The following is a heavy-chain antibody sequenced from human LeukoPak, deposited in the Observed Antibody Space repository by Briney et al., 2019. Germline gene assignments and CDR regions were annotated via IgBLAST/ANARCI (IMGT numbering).Heavy chain of an antibody. CDR1: GFTFSNYA. CDR2: ISGGGGRT. Sequence: QTGASLRLSCAASGFTFSNYALSWVRQAPGKGLEWVSTISGGGGRTFYADSVKGRSTVSRDNSKNTLYLQMSSLRAEDTAIYYCAKYCSGDCSRRTFDCWGQGTLVTVSS. D-gene: IGHD2-21*02. CDR3: AKYCSGDCSRRTFDC. J-gene: IGHJ4*02. V-gene: IGHV3-23*01.